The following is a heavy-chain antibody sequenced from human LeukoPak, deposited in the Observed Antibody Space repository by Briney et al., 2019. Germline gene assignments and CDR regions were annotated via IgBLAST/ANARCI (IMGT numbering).Heavy chain of an antibody. V-gene: IGHV5-51*01. Sequence: GESLKISCKGSGYSFTTYWIGWVRQMPGKGLEWMGIIYPGESDTRYSPSFQGQVTMSADKSISTAYLQWSSLKASDTAMYYCARLNSSVFDHWGQGTLVTVSS. CDR2: IYPGESDT. D-gene: IGHD4-23*01. CDR3: ARLNSSVFDH. J-gene: IGHJ4*02. CDR1: GYSFTTYW.